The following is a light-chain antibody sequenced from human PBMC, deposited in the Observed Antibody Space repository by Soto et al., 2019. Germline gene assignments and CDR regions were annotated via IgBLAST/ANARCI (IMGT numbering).Light chain of an antibody. CDR3: CSYAGTSAFVI. CDR2: DVT. J-gene: IGLJ2*01. CDR1: SSDVGNYNL. Sequence: QSALTQPASVSGSPGQSITISCTGTSSDVGNYNLVSWYQQYPDKAPQLIIYDVTKRPLGVSDRFSGSKSGFTASLTISGLQPEDEADYYCCSYAGTSAFVIFGGGTKLTVL. V-gene: IGLV2-23*02.